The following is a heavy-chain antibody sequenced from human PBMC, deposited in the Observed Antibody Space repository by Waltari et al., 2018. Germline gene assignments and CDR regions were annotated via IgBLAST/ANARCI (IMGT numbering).Heavy chain of an antibody. CDR2: IYSGGST. CDR1: GFTFSSNY. CDR3: AREYGDYRYFDY. Sequence: EVQLVESGGGLIQPGGSLRLSCTASGFTFSSNYMSWVRQAPGKGLEWVSVIYSGGSTYYADSVKGRFTISRDNSKNTLYLQMNSLRAEDTAVYYCAREYGDYRYFDYWGQGTLVTVSS. V-gene: IGHV3-53*01. J-gene: IGHJ4*02. D-gene: IGHD4-17*01.